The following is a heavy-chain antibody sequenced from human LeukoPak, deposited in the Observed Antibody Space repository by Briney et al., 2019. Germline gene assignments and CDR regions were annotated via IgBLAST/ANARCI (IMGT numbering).Heavy chain of an antibody. J-gene: IGHJ4*02. CDR1: GFSVSSRS. V-gene: IGHV3-66*01. CDR3: ARGSTVASEGF. Sequence: PGGSLRLSCAASGFSVSSRSMNWVRQAPGKGLEWVSIIYSGGIIYYADSVKGRFTFSRDNSKNTLYLQMNSLRVEDTAVYYCARGSTVASEGFWGPGTLVTVSS. D-gene: IGHD4-17*01. CDR2: IYSGGII.